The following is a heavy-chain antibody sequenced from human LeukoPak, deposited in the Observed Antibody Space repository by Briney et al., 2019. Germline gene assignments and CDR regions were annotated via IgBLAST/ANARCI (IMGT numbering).Heavy chain of an antibody. Sequence: GGSLRLSCATSGFTFSNYAMTWVRQAPGKGLEWVSNINDSGDNTYYADSVKGRFTISRDNAKNTLYLQMNNLRAEDTAVYYCAGVKVAGTRSFDYWGQGTLATVSS. CDR1: GFTFSNYA. J-gene: IGHJ4*02. CDR2: INDSGDNT. CDR3: AGVKVAGTRSFDY. D-gene: IGHD6-19*01. V-gene: IGHV3-23*01.